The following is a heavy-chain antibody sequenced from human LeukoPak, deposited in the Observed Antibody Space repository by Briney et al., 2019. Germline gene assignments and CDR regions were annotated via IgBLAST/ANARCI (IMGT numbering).Heavy chain of an antibody. Sequence: SGESLKISCKGSGYSFTSYWIAWVRQMPGKGLEWMGIIYPSDSDTTYSPSFQGQVTISVDKSISTAYLQWSSLKASDTAMYYCARRRSGTYIDYWGQGTLVTVSS. J-gene: IGHJ4*02. V-gene: IGHV5-51*01. CDR3: ARRRSGTYIDY. CDR1: GYSFTSYW. D-gene: IGHD1-26*01. CDR2: IYPSDSDT.